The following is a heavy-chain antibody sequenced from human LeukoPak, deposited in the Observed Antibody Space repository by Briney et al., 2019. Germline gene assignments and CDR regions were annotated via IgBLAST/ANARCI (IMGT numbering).Heavy chain of an antibody. CDR1: GGSISSGDYY. V-gene: IGHV4-30-4*01. Sequence: TLSLTCTVSGGSISSGDYYWSWIRQPPGKGLEWIIYLYYMGSTYYNPSLKSPVTISVDTSKNQFSLKLTSVTAADTAVYYCARDQLGSDYIWGSYRPVAAFDIWSQGTMVTVSS. D-gene: IGHD3-16*02. J-gene: IGHJ3*02. CDR2: LYYMGST. CDR3: ARDQLGSDYIWGSYRPVAAFDI.